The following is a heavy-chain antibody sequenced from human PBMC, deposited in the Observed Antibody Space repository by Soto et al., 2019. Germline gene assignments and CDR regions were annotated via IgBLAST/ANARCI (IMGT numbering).Heavy chain of an antibody. CDR3: ARGGVSTRTFDY. D-gene: IGHD3-3*01. CDR2: IYPSDSDT. CDR1: GYNFAGYW. V-gene: IGHV5-51*01. Sequence: GESLKISCKGSGYNFAGYWIAWVRQMPGKGLELMGIIYPSDSDTRYRPSFQGQVTISADKSISSAYLQWSRLRASDTAMYYCARGGVSTRTFDYGGQGTPVTVSS. J-gene: IGHJ4*02.